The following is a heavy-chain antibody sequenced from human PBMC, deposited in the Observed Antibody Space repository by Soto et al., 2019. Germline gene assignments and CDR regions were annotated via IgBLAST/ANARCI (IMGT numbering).Heavy chain of an antibody. D-gene: IGHD1-26*01. J-gene: IGHJ6*01. CDR1: GYTFTGYY. CDR3: AKGGAIVAAGTRVYIYNAMEV. CDR2: INPNSGDT. V-gene: IGHV1-2*02. Sequence: ASVKGSCKASGYTFTGYYVHWVRQAAGQGLEWMGWINPNSGDTYLAQRFQGRVTMNRDTSIGTAYMELRGLTSDDTAEYYCAKGGAIVAAGTRVYIYNAMEVLGQGTTVTVSS.